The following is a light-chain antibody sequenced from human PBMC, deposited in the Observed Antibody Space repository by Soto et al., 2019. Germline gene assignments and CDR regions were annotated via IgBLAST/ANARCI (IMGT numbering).Light chain of an antibody. CDR2: AAS. J-gene: IGKJ1*01. CDR1: QSISTH. Sequence: DIQVTQSPSSLSGSVGGRVSITCRASQSISTHLSWYQQKPGKAPKLLIYAASSLQSWVPSRFTGSGSGTDFTLTISSLQPEDFATYYCQQSYTSWWTFGQGTKXDIK. CDR3: QQSYTSWWT. V-gene: IGKV1-39*01.